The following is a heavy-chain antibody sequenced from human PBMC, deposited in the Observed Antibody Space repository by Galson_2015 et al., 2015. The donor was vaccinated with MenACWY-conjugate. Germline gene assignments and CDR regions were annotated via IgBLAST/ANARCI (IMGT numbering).Heavy chain of an antibody. CDR1: GYTFNTYY. CDR3: ARGRGSYYYGMDV. D-gene: IGHD1-26*01. CDR2: INPYGGST. J-gene: IGHJ6*02. Sequence: SVKVSCKASGYTFNTYYMHWVRQAPGQGLEWVGIINPYGGSTTYAQKFQGRVTMTRDTSTSTVYMELSSLRSEDTAVYYCARGRGSYYYGMDVWGQGTTFAVSS. V-gene: IGHV1-46*02.